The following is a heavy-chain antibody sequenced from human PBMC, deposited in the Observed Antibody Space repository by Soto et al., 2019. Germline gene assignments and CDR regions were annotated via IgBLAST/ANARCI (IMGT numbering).Heavy chain of an antibody. Sequence: PGGSLKLSCAASGFTFISFGMHWVRQAPGKGLEGVAVIWYDERNKYNADSVKGRFTISRDNSKNTLYMQMNSLRAEDTAVYYCARDPGSVVVILDAFDIWGQGTMVTVSS. CDR2: IWYDERNK. J-gene: IGHJ3*02. CDR1: GFTFISFG. V-gene: IGHV3-33*01. D-gene: IGHD3-22*01. CDR3: ARDPGSVVVILDAFDI.